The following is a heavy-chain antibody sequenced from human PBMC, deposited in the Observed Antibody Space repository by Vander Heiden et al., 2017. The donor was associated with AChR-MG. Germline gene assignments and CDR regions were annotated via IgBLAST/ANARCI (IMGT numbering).Heavy chain of an antibody. J-gene: IGHJ6*02. Sequence: EVQLVESGGGLVQPGGSLRLSCAASGFTFRSYSMNWVRQAPGKGLEWVSYISSSSSTIYYADSVKGRFTISRDNAKNSLYLQMNSLRDEDTAVYYCARDYVAGTYYYYGMDVWGQGTTVTVSS. CDR3: ARDYVAGTYYYYGMDV. V-gene: IGHV3-48*02. CDR1: GFTFRSYS. CDR2: ISSSSSTI. D-gene: IGHD6-19*01.